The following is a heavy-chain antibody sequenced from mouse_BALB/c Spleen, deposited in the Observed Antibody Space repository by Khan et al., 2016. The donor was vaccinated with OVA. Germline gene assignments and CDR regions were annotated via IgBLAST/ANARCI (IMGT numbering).Heavy chain of an antibody. J-gene: IGHJ1*01. Sequence: QVQLKESGPGLVAPSQTLSITCTVSGISLTSYGVTWVRQPPGKGLEWLGIIWGDGRTNYHSTLRTRLTISKDRSRRQVFLTLNSLQTADTATYYCAKFFYGGISDWYFDVWGAGTTVTVSS. V-gene: IGHV2-3*01. CDR2: IWGDGRT. CDR1: GISLTSYG. D-gene: IGHD1-1*01. CDR3: AKFFYGGISDWYFDV.